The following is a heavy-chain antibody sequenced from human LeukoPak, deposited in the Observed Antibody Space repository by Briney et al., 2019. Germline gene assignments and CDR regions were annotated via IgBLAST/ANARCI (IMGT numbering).Heavy chain of an antibody. Sequence: SETLSLTCSVSGGSINSDYWNWIRQPPGEGLEGIGNIYHLGSTNYNPSLKSRVTISLDTSKKQFSLKRTSVTAADTAIYYCARVGGMITINNDPFDIWGEGRMVTASS. CDR1: GGSINSDY. D-gene: IGHD2-21*01. V-gene: IGHV4-59*01. J-gene: IGHJ3*02. CDR2: IYHLGST. CDR3: ARVGGMITINNDPFDI.